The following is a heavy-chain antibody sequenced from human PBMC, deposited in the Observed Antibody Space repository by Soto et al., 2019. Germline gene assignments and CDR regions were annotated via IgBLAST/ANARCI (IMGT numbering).Heavy chain of an antibody. J-gene: IGHJ3*02. CDR3: TTDAQWGI. D-gene: IGHD2-8*01. V-gene: IGHV3-15*07. Sequence: GGSLRLSCAASGLTFSNAWMNWVRQAPGKGLEWVGRIKSKNDGGATEYSAPVKDRFTLSRDDSRDTLYLQMNSLKIEDTAMYYCTTDAQWGIWGQGTMVTVTS. CDR1: GLTFSNAW. CDR2: IKSKNDGGAT.